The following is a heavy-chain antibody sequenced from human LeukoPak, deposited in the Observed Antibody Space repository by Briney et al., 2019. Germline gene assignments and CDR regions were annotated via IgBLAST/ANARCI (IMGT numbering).Heavy chain of an antibody. J-gene: IGHJ5*02. Sequence: PSQTLSLTCTVSGGSISSGGYYWSWIRQHPGKGLEWIGYIYYSGSTNYNPSLKSRVTISVDTSKNQFSLKLSSVTAADTAVYYCARGYVYGGSLAPWGQGTLVTVSS. CDR2: IYYSGST. CDR3: ARGYVYGGSLAP. CDR1: GGSISSGGYY. D-gene: IGHD4-23*01. V-gene: IGHV4-31*03.